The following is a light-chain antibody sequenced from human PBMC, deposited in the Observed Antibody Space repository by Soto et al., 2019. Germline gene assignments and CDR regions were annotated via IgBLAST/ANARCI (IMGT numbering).Light chain of an antibody. V-gene: IGKV1-27*01. CDR2: AAY. CDR3: LQDYNCRDT. J-gene: IGKJ2*01. CDR1: QGIGNY. Sequence: DIQMTQSPSSLSASVGDRVTITCRASQGIGNYCAWYQQRPGKVPKLLIYAAYTLQSDVPSRFSGSGSGPDFTLTTRTLQPEDVGTYYCLQDYNCRDTFVQGTKADIK.